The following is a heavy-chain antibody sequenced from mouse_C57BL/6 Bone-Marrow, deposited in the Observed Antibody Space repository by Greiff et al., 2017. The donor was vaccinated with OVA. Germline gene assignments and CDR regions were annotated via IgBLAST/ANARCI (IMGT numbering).Heavy chain of an antibody. J-gene: IGHJ3*01. CDR1: EYEFPSHD. CDR2: INSDGGST. Sequence: EVMLVESGGGLVQPGESLKLSCESTEYEFPSHDMSWVRKTPEKRLELVAAINSDGGSTYYPDTMESRFLSSRDNTKKTLYLQMSSLRSEDTALYYCARHDSNLPFAYWGQGTLVTVSA. V-gene: IGHV5-2*01. D-gene: IGHD2-5*01. CDR3: ARHDSNLPFAY.